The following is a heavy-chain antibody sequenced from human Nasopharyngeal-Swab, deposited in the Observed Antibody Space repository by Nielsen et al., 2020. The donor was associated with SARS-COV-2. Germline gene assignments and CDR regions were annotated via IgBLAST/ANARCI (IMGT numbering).Heavy chain of an antibody. CDR2: IYYSGST. V-gene: IGHV4-59*01. J-gene: IGHJ3*02. D-gene: IGHD5-18*01. Sequence: WIRQPPGKGLEWIGYIYYSGSTNYNPSLKRRVTISVDTSKNQFSLKLSSVTAADTAVYYCARGRVQLWFDPILFDAFDIWGQGTMVTVSS. CDR3: ARGRVQLWFDPILFDAFDI.